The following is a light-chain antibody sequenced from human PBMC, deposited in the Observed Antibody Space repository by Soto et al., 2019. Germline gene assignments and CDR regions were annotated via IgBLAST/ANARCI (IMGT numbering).Light chain of an antibody. V-gene: IGLV2-11*01. J-gene: IGLJ3*02. Sequence: QSALTQPRSVSGSPRQSVTISCTGTSSDVGAYNYVSWYQQHPGKAPKLIINNVSERPSGVPDRFSGSKSGNTASLTISGLQAEDEADYYCCSYAGSHSWVFGGGTKLTVL. CDR1: SSDVGAYNY. CDR3: CSYAGSHSWV. CDR2: NVS.